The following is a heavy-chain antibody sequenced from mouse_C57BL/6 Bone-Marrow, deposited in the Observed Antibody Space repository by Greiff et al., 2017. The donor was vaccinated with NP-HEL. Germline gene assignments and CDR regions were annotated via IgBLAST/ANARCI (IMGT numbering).Heavy chain of an antibody. CDR2: ISSGGSYT. V-gene: IGHV5-6*02. CDR3: ARQAGYSFAY. D-gene: IGHD2-3*01. Sequence: EVKLVESGGDLVKPGGSLKLSCAASGFTFSSYGMSWVRQTPDKRLEWVATISSGGSYTYYPDSVKGRFTISRDNAKNTLYLQMSSLKSEDTAMYYCARQAGYSFAYWGQGTLVTVSA. CDR1: GFTFSSYG. J-gene: IGHJ3*01.